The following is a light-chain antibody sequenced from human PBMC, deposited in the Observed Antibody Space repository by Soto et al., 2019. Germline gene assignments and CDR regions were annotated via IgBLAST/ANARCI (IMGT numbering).Light chain of an antibody. CDR2: DAS. Sequence: DIQMTQSPSSLSASVGDRVTITCQAGRDITNYFNWYQQKPGSAPKLLIYDASHLESGVPSKFSGSGSDTEFTFTISSLQPDDSATYYCQQYNTYGLTFGGGTKV. V-gene: IGKV1-33*01. CDR3: QQYNTYGLT. CDR1: RDITNY. J-gene: IGKJ4*02.